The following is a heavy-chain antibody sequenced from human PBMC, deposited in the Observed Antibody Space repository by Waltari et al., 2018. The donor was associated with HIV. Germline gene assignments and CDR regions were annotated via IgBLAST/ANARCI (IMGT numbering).Heavy chain of an antibody. Sequence: QVQLQESGPGLVKPSQTLSLTCSVSGGSISSGSHYWSWIRQPAGQGLEWIGRIYTSGGTNNNPSLKSRVSISVDTSKNQFSLKLRSVTAADTAVYYCASQYSYGLRPNFFDYWGQGTLVTVSS. D-gene: IGHD5-18*01. V-gene: IGHV4-61*02. J-gene: IGHJ4*02. CDR1: GGSISSGSHY. CDR2: IYTSGGT. CDR3: ASQYSYGLRPNFFDY.